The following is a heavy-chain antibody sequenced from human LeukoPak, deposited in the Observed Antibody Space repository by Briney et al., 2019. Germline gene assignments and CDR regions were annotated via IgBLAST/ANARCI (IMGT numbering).Heavy chain of an antibody. CDR2: IYSSGST. D-gene: IGHD5-18*01. CDR3: ARGRYSYGPQNYDYMDV. CDR1: GGSINNYY. J-gene: IGHJ6*03. V-gene: IGHV4-4*07. Sequence: SETLSLTCTVSGGSINNYYWSWIRQPAGKGLEWIGLIYSSGSTSYNPFLKSRVTMSVDTSKKQFSLRLSSVTAADTAVYYCARGRYSYGPQNYDYMDVWGKGTTVTISS.